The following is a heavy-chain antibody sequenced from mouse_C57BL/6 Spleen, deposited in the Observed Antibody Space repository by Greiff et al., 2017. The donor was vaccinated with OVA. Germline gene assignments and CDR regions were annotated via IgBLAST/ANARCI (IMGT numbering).Heavy chain of an antibody. J-gene: IGHJ4*01. Sequence: DVQLVESGGGLVKPGGSLKLSCAASGFTFSDYGMHWVRQAPEKGLEWVAYISSGSSTIYYADTVKGRFTISRDNAKNTLFLQMTSLRSEDTAMYYCARKPYYRDAMDYWGQGTSVTVSS. V-gene: IGHV5-17*01. CDR3: ARKPYYRDAMDY. CDR2: ISSGSSTI. D-gene: IGHD2-14*01. CDR1: GFTFSDYG.